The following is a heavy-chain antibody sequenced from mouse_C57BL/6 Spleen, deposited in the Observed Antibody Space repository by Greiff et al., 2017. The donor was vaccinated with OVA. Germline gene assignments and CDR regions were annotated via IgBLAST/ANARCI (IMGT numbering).Heavy chain of an antibody. CDR3: AKGFIYYDYWFAY. D-gene: IGHD2-4*01. V-gene: IGHV1-84*01. Sequence: LMESRPELVKPGASVKISCKASGYTFTDYYINWVKQRPGQGLEWIGWIYPGSGNTKYNEKFKGKATLTVDTSSTTAYMQLSSLTSEDSAVYFCAKGFIYYDYWFAYWGQGTPVTVSA. CDR2: IYPGSGNT. J-gene: IGHJ3*01. CDR1: GYTFTDYY.